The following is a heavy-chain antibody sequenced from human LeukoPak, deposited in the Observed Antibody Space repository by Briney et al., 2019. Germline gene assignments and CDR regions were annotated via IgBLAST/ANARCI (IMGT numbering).Heavy chain of an antibody. CDR2: IIPIFGTA. CDR3: ASGQQLAPFDY. J-gene: IGHJ4*02. CDR1: GGTFSSYA. D-gene: IGHD6-13*01. Sequence: ASVKVSCTASGGTFSSYAISWVRQAPGQGLEWMGGIIPIFGTANYAQKFQGRVTITADESTSTAYMELSSLRSEDTAVYYCASGQQLAPFDYWGQGTLVTVSS. V-gene: IGHV1-69*13.